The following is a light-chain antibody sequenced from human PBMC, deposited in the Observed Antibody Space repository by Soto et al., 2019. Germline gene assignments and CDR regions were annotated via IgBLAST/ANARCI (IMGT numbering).Light chain of an antibody. Sequence: DIQMTQSPSTLSASVGAGVTITCRASQSISNRLAWYQQKPGEAPKYLIYDASTLDSGAPSRFSGSGSGTEFTLSISSLQPDDFATYYCQQYNSYPWTFGQGTKVDIK. CDR2: DAS. CDR3: QQYNSYPWT. V-gene: IGKV1-5*01. CDR1: QSISNR. J-gene: IGKJ1*01.